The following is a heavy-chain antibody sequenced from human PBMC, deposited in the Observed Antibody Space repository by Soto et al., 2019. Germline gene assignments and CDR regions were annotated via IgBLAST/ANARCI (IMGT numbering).Heavy chain of an antibody. D-gene: IGHD2-2*01. Sequence: ASVKVSCKASGYTSADFGISWVRQAPGQGLEWMGWVSGNNGASNPAPKVQGRITMTLDTSTGVSYMALRSLRSDDTAIYYCVRDQKYFRVNGNWFDSWGQGTLVTVSS. V-gene: IGHV1-18*04. CDR2: VSGNNGAS. CDR1: GYTSADFG. CDR3: VRDQKYFRVNGNWFDS. J-gene: IGHJ5*01.